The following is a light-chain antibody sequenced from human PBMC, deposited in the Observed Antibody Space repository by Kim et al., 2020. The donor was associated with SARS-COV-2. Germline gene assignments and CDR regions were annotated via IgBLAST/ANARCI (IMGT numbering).Light chain of an antibody. CDR3: QQHNGF. Sequence: TLSASVGETVTITCRASQSITSGLAWYQQKPGKAPKLLIYLVSNLDSGVPSRFSGSGSGTHFTLTISSLQPDDFATYYCQQHNGFFGGGTKVDIK. J-gene: IGKJ4*01. V-gene: IGKV1-5*01. CDR1: QSITSG. CDR2: LVS.